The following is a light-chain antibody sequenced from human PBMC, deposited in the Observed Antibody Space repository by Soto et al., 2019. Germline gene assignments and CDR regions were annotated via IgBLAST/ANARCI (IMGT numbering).Light chain of an antibody. Sequence: DIQMTQSPSTLSASVGDRVTITCRASQSISSWLAWYQQKPGKAPKLLIYDASSLESGVPSRFSGSGSGTEFTLTISSLQPYDFATYYCQQYNSYSPATFGQGTKVEIK. V-gene: IGKV1-5*01. CDR1: QSISSW. J-gene: IGKJ1*01. CDR2: DAS. CDR3: QQYNSYSPAT.